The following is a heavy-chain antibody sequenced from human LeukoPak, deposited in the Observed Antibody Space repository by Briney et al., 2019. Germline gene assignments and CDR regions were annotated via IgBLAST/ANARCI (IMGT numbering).Heavy chain of an antibody. CDR2: VTSTNKI. Sequence: PGGSLRLSCAASGFTFSSYSINWVRQAPGKGLEWIATVTSTNKIHYADSVKGRFTISRDNAENSVYLQMNSLRDEDTAVYSCARAQTLFWEFDGFDIWGRGTKVTVSS. J-gene: IGHJ3*02. CDR1: GFTFSSYS. D-gene: IGHD3-3*01. V-gene: IGHV3-48*02. CDR3: ARAQTLFWEFDGFDI.